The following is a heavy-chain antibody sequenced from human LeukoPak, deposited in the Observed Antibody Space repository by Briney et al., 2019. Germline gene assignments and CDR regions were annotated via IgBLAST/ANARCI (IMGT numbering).Heavy chain of an antibody. D-gene: IGHD3-10*01. V-gene: IGHV3-21*01. CDR2: ISSTTSYI. J-gene: IGHJ4*02. Sequence: PGGSLRLSCAASGFIFNTYSMNWVRQAPGKGLEWVSSISSTTSYIFYADSVKGRFTISRDNAKNSLYLQMTSLRAEETAVYYCARPLSSGSPQGLPTSPHLDYWGQGTLVTVSS. CDR3: ARPLSSGSPQGLPTSPHLDY. CDR1: GFIFNTYS.